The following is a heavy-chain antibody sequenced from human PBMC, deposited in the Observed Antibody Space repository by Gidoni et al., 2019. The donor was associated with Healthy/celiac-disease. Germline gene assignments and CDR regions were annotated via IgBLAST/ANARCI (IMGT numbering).Heavy chain of an antibody. CDR3: ARGGRRSGSYRVPLDY. CDR2: INHSGST. CDR1: GGSFSGYY. Sequence: QVQLQQWGAGLLKPSETLSLTCAVYGGSFSGYYWSWIRQPPGKGLEWVGEINHSGSTNYNPSLKSRVTISVDMSKNQFSLKLSSVTAADTAVYYCARGGRRSGSYRVPLDYWGQGTLVTVSS. J-gene: IGHJ4*02. D-gene: IGHD3-10*01. V-gene: IGHV4-34*01.